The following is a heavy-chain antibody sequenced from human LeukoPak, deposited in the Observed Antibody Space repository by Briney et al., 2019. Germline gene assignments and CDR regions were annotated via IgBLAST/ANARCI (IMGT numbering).Heavy chain of an antibody. J-gene: IGHJ4*02. CDR2: ISGSGGST. CDR3: AKVVVVVAASDYYFDY. CDR1: GFTFSSYA. Sequence: GGSLRLSCAASGFTFSSYAMSWVRRAPGKGLEWVSAISGSGGSTYYADSVKGRFTISRDNSKNTLYLQMNSLRAEDTAVYYCAKVVVVVAASDYYFDYWGQGTLVTVSS. V-gene: IGHV3-23*01. D-gene: IGHD2-15*01.